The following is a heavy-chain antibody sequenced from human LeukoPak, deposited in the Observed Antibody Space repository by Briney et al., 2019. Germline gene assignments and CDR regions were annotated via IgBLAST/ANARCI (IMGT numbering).Heavy chain of an antibody. V-gene: IGHV4-38-2*02. CDR1: GYSISSGYY. CDR2: MYYIGST. CDR3: ARDTSPDYWETRGYYDY. D-gene: IGHD3-22*01. Sequence: SETLSLTCTVSGYSISSGYYWGWIRQPPGKGLEWIGSMYYIGSTYYNPSLKSRVTISLDTSKNQFSLKMNSVTAADTAVYYCARDTSPDYWETRGYYDYWGQGTLVTVSS. J-gene: IGHJ4*02.